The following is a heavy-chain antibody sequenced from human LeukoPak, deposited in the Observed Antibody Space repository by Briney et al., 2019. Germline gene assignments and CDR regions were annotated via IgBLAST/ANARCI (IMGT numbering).Heavy chain of an antibody. CDR3: ARHERYYDFWSGYRRRDNWFDP. D-gene: IGHD3-3*01. CDR2: INHSGST. V-gene: IGHV4-34*01. CDR1: GGSFSGYY. J-gene: IGHJ5*02. Sequence: KASETLSLTCAVYGGSFSGYYWSWIRQPPGKGLEWIGEINHSGSTNYNPSLKSRVTISVDTSKNQFSLKLSSVTAADTAVYYCARHERYYDFWSGYRRRDNWFDPWGQGTLVTVSS.